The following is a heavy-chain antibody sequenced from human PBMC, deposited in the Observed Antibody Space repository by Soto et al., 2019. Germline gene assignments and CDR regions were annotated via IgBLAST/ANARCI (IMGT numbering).Heavy chain of an antibody. CDR1: VVKCGDFG. V-gene: IGHV3-7*01. CDR3: ARVVYSNGWIFDY. CDR2: IKQERSEK. J-gene: IGHJ4*01. D-gene: IGHD6-19*01. Sequence: GVSLRVSWAAAVVKCGDFGRSWVSQNRGKGLEWVANIKQERSEKYYVDSVKGRFTLSRDNAKYSLHLQMNSLKAEDTAIYLCARVVYSNGWIFDYWGQRTLVTVSS.